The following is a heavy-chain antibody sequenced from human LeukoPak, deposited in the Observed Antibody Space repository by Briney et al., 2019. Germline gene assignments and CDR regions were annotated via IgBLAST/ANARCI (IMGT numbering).Heavy chain of an antibody. Sequence: PETLSLTCAVSGYSISSGYYWGWIRQPPGKGLEWIGSIYHSGSTYYNPSLKSRVTISVDTSKNQFSLKLSSVTAADTAVYYCARRSTVAGRGRFDPWGQGTLVTVSS. CDR3: ARRSTVAGRGRFDP. J-gene: IGHJ5*02. CDR2: IYHSGST. CDR1: GYSISSGYY. V-gene: IGHV4-38-2*01. D-gene: IGHD6-19*01.